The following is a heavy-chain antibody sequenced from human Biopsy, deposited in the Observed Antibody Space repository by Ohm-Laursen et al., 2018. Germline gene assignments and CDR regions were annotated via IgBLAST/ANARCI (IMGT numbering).Heavy chain of an antibody. CDR3: ATKLTGYFHH. CDR2: NIPILGTG. V-gene: IGHV1-69*06. J-gene: IGHJ1*01. Sequence: SVKVSCKAPEGTFSNYGVNWVRQAPGQGLEWLGGNIPILGTGNYAQKFQDRVTVAADTSTSTATMGLRSLRSDDTAVYYCATKLTGYFHHWGQGTLVIVSS. CDR1: EGTFSNYG. D-gene: IGHD3-9*01.